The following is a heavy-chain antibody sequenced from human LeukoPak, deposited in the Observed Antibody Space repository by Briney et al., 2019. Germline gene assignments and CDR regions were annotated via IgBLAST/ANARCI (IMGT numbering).Heavy chain of an antibody. V-gene: IGHV1-18*01. CDR3: ARNYCNNGGFPEYYFDF. D-gene: IGHD2-8*01. Sequence: GASVTVSCKTSGYIFTHYALIWVRQAPGQGLEWVGWISTYNGDTKYSPKFEDRVTMTMDTSTTTASLEVKSLRSDDTAVYFCARNYCNNGGFPEYYFDFWGQGTLVTVSS. CDR1: GYIFTHYA. CDR2: ISTYNGDT. J-gene: IGHJ4*02.